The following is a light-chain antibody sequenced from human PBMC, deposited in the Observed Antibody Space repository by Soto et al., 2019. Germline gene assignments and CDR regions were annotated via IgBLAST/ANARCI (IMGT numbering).Light chain of an antibody. J-gene: IGKJ1*01. CDR2: VAS. Sequence: ETVLTQSPDTLSLSPGERATLSCRASQSVSSNSLAWYQHKPGQAPRLLIYVASSRATGIPDRFSGSGSGTDFTLTISRLEPEDFAVFYCQQYGGSPWTFGQGTKVEIK. CDR1: QSVSSNS. CDR3: QQYGGSPWT. V-gene: IGKV3-20*01.